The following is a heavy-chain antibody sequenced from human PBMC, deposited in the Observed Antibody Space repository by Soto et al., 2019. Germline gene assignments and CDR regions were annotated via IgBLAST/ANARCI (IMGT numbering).Heavy chain of an antibody. CDR1: GFTFSDYY. D-gene: IGHD1-1*01. Sequence: QVQLVESGGGLVKPGGSLRLSCAASGFTFSDYYMSWIRQAPGQGLEWVSHITTGGRITYDAESVKGRFIASRDNAKNSWQLHMTKLRAEDTAVYYCARDGGESGTRYGMDGWGQGATVTVSS. CDR3: ARDGGESGTRYGMDG. CDR2: ITTGGRIT. V-gene: IGHV3-11*01. J-gene: IGHJ6*02.